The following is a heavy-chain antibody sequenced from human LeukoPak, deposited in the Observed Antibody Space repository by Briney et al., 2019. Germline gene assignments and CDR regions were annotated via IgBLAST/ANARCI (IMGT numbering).Heavy chain of an antibody. CDR2: ISAYNGNT. Sequence: ASVKVSCKASGYTFTSYGISWVRQAPGQGLEWMGWISAYNGNTNYAQKLQRRVTMTTDTSTSTAYMELRRLRSDDTAVYYCARDTNAGYDFWSGYYNEQNWFDPWGQGTLVTVSS. J-gene: IGHJ5*02. CDR1: GYTFTSYG. CDR3: ARDTNAGYDFWSGYYNEQNWFDP. D-gene: IGHD3-3*01. V-gene: IGHV1-18*01.